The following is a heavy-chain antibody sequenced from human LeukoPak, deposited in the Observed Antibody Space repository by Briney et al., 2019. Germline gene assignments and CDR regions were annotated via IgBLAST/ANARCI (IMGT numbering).Heavy chain of an antibody. CDR1: GFTFSSYA. D-gene: IGHD3-22*01. CDR3: AKDRYDDSSGYSRIGYFDY. CDR2: ISGSGGST. J-gene: IGHJ4*02. V-gene: IGHV3-23*01. Sequence: GGSLRLSCAASGFTFSSYAMSWVRQAPGKGLEWVSAISGSGGSTYYADSVRGRFTISRDNSKNTLYLQMNSLRAEDTAVYYCAKDRYDDSSGYSRIGYFDYWGQGTLVTVSS.